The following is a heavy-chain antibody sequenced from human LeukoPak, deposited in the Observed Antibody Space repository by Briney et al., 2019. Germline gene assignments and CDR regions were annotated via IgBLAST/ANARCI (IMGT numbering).Heavy chain of an antibody. D-gene: IGHD7-27*01. Sequence: GFLRPSCGGPGFLFTCFRLKWGRPAPGKGLEWGFYISSPSTNIYYVDSVKGRFTISRDNGKNSLYLQMNSLRDEDTAVYYCARESYWGSSGKGFDYWGQGTLVTVSS. CDR2: ISSPSTNI. CDR3: ARESYWGSSGKGFDY. V-gene: IGHV3-48*02. J-gene: IGHJ4*02. CDR1: GFLFTCFR.